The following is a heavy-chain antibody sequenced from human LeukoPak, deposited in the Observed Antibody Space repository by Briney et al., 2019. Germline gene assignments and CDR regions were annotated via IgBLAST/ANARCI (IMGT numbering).Heavy chain of an antibody. CDR3: AIHWVVTPNY. Sequence: SEALSLACIVSGGSISNSSYYWGGSRPPPGKGLEGIGTIYYSGSAYYNPSLKRRVTISGDTSKNQFSLKLTSVTAAVTAVYYCAIHWVVTPNYWGQGTLVTVSS. J-gene: IGHJ4*02. D-gene: IGHD4-23*01. V-gene: IGHV4-39*01. CDR1: GGSISNSSYY. CDR2: IYYSGSA.